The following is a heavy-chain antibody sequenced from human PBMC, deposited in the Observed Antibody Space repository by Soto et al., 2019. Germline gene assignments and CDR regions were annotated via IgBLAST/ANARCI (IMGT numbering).Heavy chain of an antibody. CDR2: IDPSDSYT. V-gene: IGHV5-10-1*01. CDR1: GYTFDSYW. CDR3: ATDYIRGGVVVFDV. Sequence: PGESLKISCKDSGYTFDSYWSTWVRQMPGKGLEWMGRIDPSDSYTNYSPSFQGHVTISAEKSFSTAYLKWSSLRASDTAFFYCATDYIRGGVVVFDVWGKGTMVTVSS. J-gene: IGHJ3*01. D-gene: IGHD2-8*02.